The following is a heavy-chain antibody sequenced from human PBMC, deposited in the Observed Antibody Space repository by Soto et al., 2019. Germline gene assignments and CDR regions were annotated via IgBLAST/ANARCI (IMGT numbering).Heavy chain of an antibody. CDR3: ASGGHVVVVTAALDY. CDR2: VNPSGGHT. Sequence: QVQLVQSGAEVKKPGASVKVSCKASGDTFTDYYIHWVRQAPGQGLEWMGTVNPSGGHTTYAQYFLGRMTMTRDTSTSTLYTELTSLTSEDTAVYYCASGGHVVVVTAALDYWGQGTLVTVSS. V-gene: IGHV1-46*01. CDR1: GDTFTDYY. J-gene: IGHJ4*02. D-gene: IGHD2-21*02.